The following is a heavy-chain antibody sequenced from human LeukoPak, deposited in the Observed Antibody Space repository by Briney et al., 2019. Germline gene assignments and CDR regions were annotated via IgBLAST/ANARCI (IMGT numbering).Heavy chain of an antibody. V-gene: IGHV6-1*01. CDR3: ARDIRAVFRGGFDY. Sequence: SQTLSLTCAISGDSVSSNSATCDWVRQSPSGGLEWLGRTSYRSKWYNDYAVSVKSRITINPDTSKNQFSLKLSSVTAAATAVYYCARDIRAVFRGGFDYWGQGILVTVSS. D-gene: IGHD3-10*02. J-gene: IGHJ4*02. CDR2: TSYRSKWYN. CDR1: GDSVSSNSAT.